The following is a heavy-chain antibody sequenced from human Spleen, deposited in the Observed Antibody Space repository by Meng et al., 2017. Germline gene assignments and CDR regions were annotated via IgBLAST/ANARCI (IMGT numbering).Heavy chain of an antibody. CDR1: GFTFSSYT. V-gene: IGHV3-23*01. CDR3: AKEIRPNDY. CDR2: ISISGETT. Sequence: GESLKISCAASGFTFSSYTMSWVRQAPGKGLEWVSTISISGETTSYADSVKGRFTISRDNSKNTLYLQMNSLRAEDTAVYYCAKEIRPNDYWGQGTLVTVSS. J-gene: IGHJ4*02.